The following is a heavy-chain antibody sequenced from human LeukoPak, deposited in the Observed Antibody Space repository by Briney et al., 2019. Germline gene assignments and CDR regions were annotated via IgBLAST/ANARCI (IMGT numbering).Heavy chain of an antibody. Sequence: SETLSLTCAVYGGSFSGYYWSWIRQPPGKGLEWIGEINHSGSTNYNPSLKSRVTISVDTSKNQFSLKLSSVTAADTAVYYCARVYDSRLGAGEVGDYWGQGTLVTVSS. V-gene: IGHV4-34*01. CDR3: ARVYDSRLGAGEVGDY. D-gene: IGHD3-22*01. CDR1: GGSFSGYY. J-gene: IGHJ4*02. CDR2: INHSGST.